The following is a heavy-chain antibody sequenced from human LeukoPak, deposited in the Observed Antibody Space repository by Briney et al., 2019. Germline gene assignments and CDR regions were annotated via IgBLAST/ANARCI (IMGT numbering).Heavy chain of an antibody. CDR2: IYHSGST. CDR1: GGSISSGGYS. CDR3: ARVRSVVRGVITPYYFDY. V-gene: IGHV4-30-2*01. J-gene: IGHJ4*02. D-gene: IGHD3-10*01. Sequence: PSETLSLTCAVSGGSISSGGYSWSWIRQPPGKGLEWIVYIYHSGSTYYNPSLKSRVTISVDRSKNQFSLKLSSVTAADTAVYYCARVRSVVRGVITPYYFDYCGQGTLVTVSS.